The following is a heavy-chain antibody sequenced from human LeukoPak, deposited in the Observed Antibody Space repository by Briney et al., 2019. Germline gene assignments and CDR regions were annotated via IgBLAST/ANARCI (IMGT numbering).Heavy chain of an antibody. Sequence: ASVKVSCKASGYTFTSYDINWVRQATGQGLEWMGWMNPNSGNTGYAQKFQGRVTMTRNTSISTAYMELSSLRSEDTAVYYCAKAQGAPYYDILTGPDYWGQGTLVTVSS. CDR1: GYTFTSYD. D-gene: IGHD3-9*01. CDR3: AKAQGAPYYDILTGPDY. CDR2: MNPNSGNT. J-gene: IGHJ4*02. V-gene: IGHV1-8*01.